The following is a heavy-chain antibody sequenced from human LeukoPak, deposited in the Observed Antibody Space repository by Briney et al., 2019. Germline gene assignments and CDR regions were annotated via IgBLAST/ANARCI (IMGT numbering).Heavy chain of an antibody. CDR2: IYPGDSDT. CDR3: ARHQSPYGSGSYYNVDYYYMDV. Sequence: GESLKTSCKGSGYSFTSYWIGWVRQMPGKGLEWMGIIYPGDSDTRYSPSFQGQVTISADKSISTAYLQWSSLKASDTAMYYCARHQSPYGSGSYYNVDYYYMDVWGKGTTVTASS. CDR1: GYSFTSYW. J-gene: IGHJ6*03. V-gene: IGHV5-51*01. D-gene: IGHD3-10*01.